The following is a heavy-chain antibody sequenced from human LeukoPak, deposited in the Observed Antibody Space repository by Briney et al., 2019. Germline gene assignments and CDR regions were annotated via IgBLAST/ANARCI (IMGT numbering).Heavy chain of an antibody. CDR2: ISWDSGYI. CDR1: GFTFDDYA. D-gene: IGHD5-12*01. J-gene: IGHJ4*02. Sequence: GRSLRLSCAASGFTFDDYAMHWVRQAPGKGLEWVSGISWDSGYIGYADSVKGRFTISRDNAKNSLYLHMNSLRAEDMALYYCAKDMSYGGYSGYDYWGQGTLVTVSS. CDR3: AKDMSYGGYSGYDY. V-gene: IGHV3-9*03.